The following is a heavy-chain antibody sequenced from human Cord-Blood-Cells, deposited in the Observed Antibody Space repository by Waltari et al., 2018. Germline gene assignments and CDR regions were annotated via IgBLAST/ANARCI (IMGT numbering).Heavy chain of an antibody. CDR3: TTAPSDI. Sequence: EVQLVESGGGLVKSGGSLRISCAASGLTFSNARMSWVRQAPGKGLEWVSRIKSKTEGGTTDYAAPVKGRFTISRDDSKNTLYLQMNSLKTEDTAVYYCTTAPSDIWGQGTMVTVSS. CDR1: GLTFSNAR. CDR2: IKSKTEGGTT. J-gene: IGHJ3*02. V-gene: IGHV3-15*01.